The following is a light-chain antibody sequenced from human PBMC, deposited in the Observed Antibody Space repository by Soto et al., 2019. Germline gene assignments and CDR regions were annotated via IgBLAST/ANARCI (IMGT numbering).Light chain of an antibody. Sequence: ESVLTQSGETLYLSPGGRTSLSCRASQSVSAYLVWNQQKPGQAPRRLIYDASNRATGIPARFSGSGSGTDFTLTISSREPEDFAVYNCQDRSNSAAGTFGQGTRLEIK. V-gene: IGKV3-11*01. CDR2: DAS. J-gene: IGKJ5*01. CDR3: QDRSNSAAGT. CDR1: QSVSAY.